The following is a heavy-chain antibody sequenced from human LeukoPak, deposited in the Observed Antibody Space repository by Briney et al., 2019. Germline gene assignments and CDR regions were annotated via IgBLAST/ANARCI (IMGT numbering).Heavy chain of an antibody. CDR3: ARGRYQLLTRNNWFDP. Sequence: GASVKVSCKASGGTFSSYAISWVRQAPGQGLEWMGGIIPIFGTANYAQKFQGRVTITTDESTSTAYMELSSLRSEDTAVYYCARGRYQLLTRNNWFDPWGQGTLVTVSS. V-gene: IGHV1-69*05. CDR2: IIPIFGTA. CDR1: GGTFSSYA. J-gene: IGHJ5*02. D-gene: IGHD2-2*01.